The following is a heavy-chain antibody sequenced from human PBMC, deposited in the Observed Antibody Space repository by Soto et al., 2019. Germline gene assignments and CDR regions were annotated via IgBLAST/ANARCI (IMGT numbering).Heavy chain of an antibody. CDR1: GFTFSSYA. CDR2: ISGSGGST. D-gene: IGHD3-22*01. CDR3: AKDRRDSSGYSPI. J-gene: IGHJ3*02. Sequence: GGSLRLSCAASGFTFSSYAMSWVRQAPGKGQEWVSAISGSGGSTYYADSVKGRFTISRDNSKNTLYLQMNSLRAEDTAVYYCAKDRRDSSGYSPIWGQGTMVTVSS. V-gene: IGHV3-23*01.